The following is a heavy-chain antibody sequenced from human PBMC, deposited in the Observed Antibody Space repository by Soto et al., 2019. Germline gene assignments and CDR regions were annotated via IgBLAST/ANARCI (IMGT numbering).Heavy chain of an antibody. CDR2: IKSKTDGGTT. CDR3: TSSAPYGDRTDIDY. Sequence: EVQLVESGGGLVKPGGSLRLSCAASGFTFSNAWMSWVRQAPGKGLEWVGRIKSKTDGGTTDYAAPVKGRFTISRDDSKNTLDLQMNSLKTEDTAVYYCTSSAPYGDRTDIDYWGQGTLVTVSS. CDR1: GFTFSNAW. V-gene: IGHV3-15*01. D-gene: IGHD4-17*01. J-gene: IGHJ4*02.